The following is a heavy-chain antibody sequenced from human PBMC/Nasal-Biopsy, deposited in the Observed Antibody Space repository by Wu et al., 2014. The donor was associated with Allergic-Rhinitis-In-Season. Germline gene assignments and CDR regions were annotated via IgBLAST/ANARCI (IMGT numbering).Heavy chain of an antibody. Sequence: LRLSCAASGFTFSNYAMSWVRQAPGKGLEWVAAISGSGDNTFYTDSVEGRFLISRDNSKNTLYLQMSSLSAEDTAVYFCAKDFTLDDHGDYVVLDGLDLWGQGTMVTVSS. D-gene: IGHD4-17*01. J-gene: IGHJ3*01. CDR1: GFTFSNYA. CDR2: ISGSGDNT. CDR3: AKDFTLDDHGDYVVLDGLDL. V-gene: IGHV3-23*01.